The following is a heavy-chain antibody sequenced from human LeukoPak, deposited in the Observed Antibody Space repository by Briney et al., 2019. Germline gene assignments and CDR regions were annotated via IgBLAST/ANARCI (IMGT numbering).Heavy chain of an antibody. CDR3: AREYVVGPPLGWFDP. Sequence: GGSLRLSCAASGFTFSSYSMNWVRQAPGKGLEWVSYISSSSSTIYYADSVKGRFTISRDNAKNSLYLQMNSLRAEDTAVYYCAREYVVGPPLGWFDPWGQGTLVTVSS. V-gene: IGHV3-48*04. J-gene: IGHJ5*02. CDR1: GFTFSSYS. D-gene: IGHD2-15*01. CDR2: ISSSSSTI.